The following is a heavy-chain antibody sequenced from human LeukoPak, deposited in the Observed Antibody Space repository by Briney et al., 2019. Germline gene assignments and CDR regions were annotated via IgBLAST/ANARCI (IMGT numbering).Heavy chain of an antibody. D-gene: IGHD3-22*01. V-gene: IGHV3-74*01. CDR3: ERGHHYYDSSAYYY. J-gene: IGHJ4*02. Sequence: GGSLRLSCAASGFTFISYWMHWVRQAPGKGLVWVSRINSDGSTTSYAASVKGRFTISRDTAKNTLYLQMNSLRAEDTAVYYCERGHHYYDSSAYYYWGQGTLVTVSS. CDR1: GFTFISYW. CDR2: INSDGSTT.